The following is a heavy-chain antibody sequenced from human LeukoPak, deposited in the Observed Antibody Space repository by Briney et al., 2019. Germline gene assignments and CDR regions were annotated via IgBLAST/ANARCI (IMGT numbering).Heavy chain of an antibody. CDR3: ARDRSGYRGSFDY. D-gene: IGHD5-12*01. CDR1: GFTFSSYG. CDR2: ISSSSSTI. Sequence: GGSLRLSCAASGFTFSSYGMTWVRQAPGKGLEWVSYISSSSSTIYYADSVKGRFTISRDNAKNSLYLQMNSLRAEDTAVYYCARDRSGYRGSFDYWGQGTLVTVSS. J-gene: IGHJ4*02. V-gene: IGHV3-48*01.